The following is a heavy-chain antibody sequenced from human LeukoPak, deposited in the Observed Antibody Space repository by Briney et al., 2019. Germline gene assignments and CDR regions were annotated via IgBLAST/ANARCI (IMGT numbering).Heavy chain of an antibody. CDR1: GFTFSTYT. CDR2: ITSSSSYI. V-gene: IGHV3-21*01. J-gene: IGHJ3*02. D-gene: IGHD5-24*01. Sequence: GSLRLSCAASGFTFSTYTMNWVRQAPGKGLEWVSSITSSSSYIYYADSVKGRFTISRDNAKNSLYLQMNSLRVEDTAVYYCARDRGLATRYAFDIWGQGTMVTVSS. CDR3: ARDRGLATRYAFDI.